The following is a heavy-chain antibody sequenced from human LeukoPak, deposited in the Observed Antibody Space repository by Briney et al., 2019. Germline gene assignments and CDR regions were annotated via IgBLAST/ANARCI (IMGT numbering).Heavy chain of an antibody. CDR1: GYTCTGYY. Sequence: ASVKVSCKASGYTCTGYYMPWVRQAPGHGLEGMGWMNPNSGNTGNAQKFQGRVTMTTNTSISTAYMDLSSLRAEDTAVYYCARAGGYCGRISCPYYFDYWGQGSLVAVSS. CDR2: MNPNSGNT. J-gene: IGHJ4*02. D-gene: IGHD2-15*01. CDR3: ARAGGYCGRISCPYYFDY. V-gene: IGHV1-8*02.